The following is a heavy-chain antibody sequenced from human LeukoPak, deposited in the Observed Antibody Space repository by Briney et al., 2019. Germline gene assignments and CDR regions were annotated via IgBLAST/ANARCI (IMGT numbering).Heavy chain of an antibody. J-gene: IGHJ5*02. V-gene: IGHV3-23*01. CDR1: GFTFSSYA. D-gene: IGHD3-22*01. CDR2: ISCSGGST. Sequence: GGSLRLSCAASGFTFSSYAMSWVRQSPGKGLEWLSAISCSGGSTYYAHSVKGRFTISRDNSKNTLYLQMNSLRAEDTAVYYCAKDQGQGWYYYDSSGYYGWFDPWGQGTLVTVSS. CDR3: AKDQGQGWYYYDSSGYYGWFDP.